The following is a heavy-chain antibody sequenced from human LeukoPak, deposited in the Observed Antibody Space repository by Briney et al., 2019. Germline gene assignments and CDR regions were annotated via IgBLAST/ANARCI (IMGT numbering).Heavy chain of an antibody. Sequence: GGSLRLSCAASGFTLSSYGMHWVRQAPGKGLEWVAFIRYDGSNKYYADSVKGRFTISRDNSKNTLYLQMNSLRAEDTAVYYCAKDRGFWSGEDYFDYWGQGTLVTVSS. CDR1: GFTLSSYG. CDR2: IRYDGSNK. D-gene: IGHD3-3*01. CDR3: AKDRGFWSGEDYFDY. J-gene: IGHJ4*02. V-gene: IGHV3-30*02.